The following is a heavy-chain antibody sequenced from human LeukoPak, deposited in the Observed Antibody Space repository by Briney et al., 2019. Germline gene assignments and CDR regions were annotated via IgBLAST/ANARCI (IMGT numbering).Heavy chain of an antibody. Sequence: GASVKVSCKASGYTFTNYGISWVRQAPGQGLGWMGWISAYNGNTNYAQKLQGRVTMTTDTSTSTAYMEVRSLRSDDTAMYYCARQSFGSGSRDDALDIWGQGTMVTVSS. CDR3: ARQSFGSGSRDDALDI. J-gene: IGHJ3*02. CDR1: GYTFTNYG. D-gene: IGHD3-10*01. CDR2: ISAYNGNT. V-gene: IGHV1-18*01.